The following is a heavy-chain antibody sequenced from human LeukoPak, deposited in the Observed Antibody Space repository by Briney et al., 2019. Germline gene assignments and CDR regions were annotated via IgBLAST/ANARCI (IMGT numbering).Heavy chain of an antibody. V-gene: IGHV3-23*01. CDR1: GFTFSSYA. Sequence: GSLRLSCAASGFTFSSYAMSWVRQAPGNGLEWVSAISGSGGSTYYADSVKGRFTISRDNSKNTLYLQMNSLRAEDTAVYYCARVVRGVIITHNYWFDYWGQGTLVTVSS. CDR3: ARVVRGVIITHNYWFDY. D-gene: IGHD3-10*01. CDR2: ISGSGGST. J-gene: IGHJ4*02.